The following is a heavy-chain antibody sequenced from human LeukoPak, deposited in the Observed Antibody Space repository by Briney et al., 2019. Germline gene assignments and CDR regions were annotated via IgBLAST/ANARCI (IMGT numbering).Heavy chain of an antibody. D-gene: IGHD2-21*01. V-gene: IGHV3-30*02. CDR2: IRYDAGQK. Sequence: GGSLRLSCAASGFRFSTYGMQWVRQAPGKGLEWVGVIRYDAGQKYYSDSVKGRFTISRDNSKNTVSLQMNSLRVEDTAVYFFANPWLGDLDVFDIWGQGTRVIVSS. CDR1: GFRFSTYG. J-gene: IGHJ3*02. CDR3: ANPWLGDLDVFDI.